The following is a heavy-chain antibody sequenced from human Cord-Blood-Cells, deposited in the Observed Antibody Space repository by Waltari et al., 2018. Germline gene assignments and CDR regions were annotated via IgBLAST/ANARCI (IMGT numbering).Heavy chain of an antibody. V-gene: IGHV1-69*01. CDR3: ALGYCSSTSCYRDYYYYYMDV. Sequence: QVQLVQSGAEVKKPGSXXKVSCXXXXXXXXXXXXXXXXXXXXXXXKWMGGIIPILGTANYAQKFQGRVTITADESTSTAYMELSSLRSEDTAVYYCALGYCSSTSCYRDYYYYYMDVWGKGTTVTVSS. CDR2: IIPILGTA. D-gene: IGHD2-2*02. J-gene: IGHJ6*03. CDR1: XXXXXXXX.